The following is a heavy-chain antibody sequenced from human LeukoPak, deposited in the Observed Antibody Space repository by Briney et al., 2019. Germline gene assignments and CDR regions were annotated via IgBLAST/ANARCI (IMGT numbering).Heavy chain of an antibody. D-gene: IGHD3-22*01. CDR2: IRPDGSEK. CDR3: ARDVALSTYRFDSSGLLDY. J-gene: IGHJ4*02. CDR1: GFTFSNCW. V-gene: IGHV3-7*01. Sequence: QTGGSLRLSCVASGFTFSNCWMSWVRQAPGKGLERVANIRPDGSEKYYVDSVKGRLTISRDNAKNSLSLQMNSLRGEDTAMYYCARDVALSTYRFDSSGLLDYWGQGTLVTVSS.